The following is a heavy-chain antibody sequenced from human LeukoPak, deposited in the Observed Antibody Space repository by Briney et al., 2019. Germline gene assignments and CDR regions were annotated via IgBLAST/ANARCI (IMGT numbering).Heavy chain of an antibody. V-gene: IGHV3-15*07. J-gene: IGHJ5*02. Sequence: PGGSLRLSCATSGFTFSNAWMNWVRQVPGKGLEWVGRIRSNSDGGTIDYAAPVKGRFTLSRDDSKTTLYLQMNSLQTEDTAVYYCATDFYDSTWGQGTLVTVSS. CDR1: GFTFSNAW. D-gene: IGHD3-22*01. CDR2: IRSNSDGGTI. CDR3: ATDFYDST.